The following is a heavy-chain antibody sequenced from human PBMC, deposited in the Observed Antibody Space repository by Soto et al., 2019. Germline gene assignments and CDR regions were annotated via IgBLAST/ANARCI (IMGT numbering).Heavy chain of an antibody. V-gene: IGHV1-2*04. CDR3: ARETIFGVVIGTGGMDV. CDR1: GHTFTGYY. CDR2: INPNSGDT. J-gene: IGHJ6*02. D-gene: IGHD3-3*01. Sequence: ASVKVSCKASGHTFTGYYMHWVRQAPGQGLEWMGWINPNSGDTNYAQRFQGWVTMTRDTSISTAYMELSRLRSDDTAVYYCARETIFGVVIGTGGMDVWGQGSTVTVSS.